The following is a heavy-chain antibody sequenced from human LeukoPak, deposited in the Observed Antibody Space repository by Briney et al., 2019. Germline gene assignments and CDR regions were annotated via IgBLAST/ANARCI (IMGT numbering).Heavy chain of an antibody. CDR2: ISGGGGTT. V-gene: IGHV3-23*01. CDR1: GFTFDDYA. CDR3: AKDLDYNNYYNFDY. Sequence: PGRSLRLSCAASGFTFDDYAMHWVRQAPGKGLEWVSGISGGGGTTYYADSVKGRFTISRDNSKNTLYLQMNNLRAEDTAVYYCAKDLDYNNYYNFDYWGQGTLVTVSS. D-gene: IGHD4-11*01. J-gene: IGHJ4*02.